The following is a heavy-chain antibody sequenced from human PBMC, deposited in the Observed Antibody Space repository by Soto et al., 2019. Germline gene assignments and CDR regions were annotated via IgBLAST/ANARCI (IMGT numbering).Heavy chain of an antibody. CDR2: IYYSGST. Sequence: ETLSLTCTVSGGSISSSSYYWGWIRQPPGKGLEWIGSIYYSGSTYYNPSLKSRVTISVDTSKNQFSLKLSSMTAADTAVYYCASPSPPDCSSTSCYEGYYYYYGMDVWGQGTTVTVSS. CDR1: GGSISSSSYY. J-gene: IGHJ6*02. V-gene: IGHV4-39*01. CDR3: ASPSPPDCSSTSCYEGYYYYYGMDV. D-gene: IGHD2-2*01.